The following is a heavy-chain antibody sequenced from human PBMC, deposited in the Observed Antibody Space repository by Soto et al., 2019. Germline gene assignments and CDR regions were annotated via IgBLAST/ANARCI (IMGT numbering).Heavy chain of an antibody. CDR3: ARDYDSGSSASYYELDY. J-gene: IGHJ4*02. Sequence: LRLSCAGTGFTSSSYAMHWVHQAPGKGLEWVSVISYDGSNKYYADSVKGRFTISRDNSKNTLYLQMNSLRAEDTAVYYCARDYDSGSSASYYELDYWGQGTLVPV. D-gene: IGHD3-10*01. V-gene: IGHV3-30-3*01. CDR1: GFTSSSYA. CDR2: ISYDGSNK.